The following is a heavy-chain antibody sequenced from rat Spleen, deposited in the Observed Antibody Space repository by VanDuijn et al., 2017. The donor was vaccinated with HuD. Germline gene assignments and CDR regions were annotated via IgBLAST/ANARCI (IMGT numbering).Heavy chain of an antibody. CDR1: GFIFNNYW. Sequence: EVQLVESGGGLVQPGRSLKLSCEASGFIFNNYWMTWIRQAPGKGLEWVASITDSGDSTYYRDSVEGRFTISRHNAESTLYLQMDSLRSGDTATYYCTTGVYWGQGVVVTVSS. J-gene: IGHJ2*01. V-gene: IGHV5-31*01. CDR2: ITDSGDST. CDR3: TTGVY.